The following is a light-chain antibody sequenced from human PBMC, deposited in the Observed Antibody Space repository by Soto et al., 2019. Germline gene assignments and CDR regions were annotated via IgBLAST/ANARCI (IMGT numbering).Light chain of an antibody. J-gene: IGLJ2*01. Sequence: QSALTQPPSASGSPGQSVTISCTGTSSDVGGYNFVSWYQQHPGKAPKLMIYGVSEQPSGVPDRFSGSKSGNTASLTVSGLQAEYEADYYCSSYAGSNIVVFGGGTKLTVL. V-gene: IGLV2-8*01. CDR1: SSDVGGYNF. CDR2: GVS. CDR3: SSYAGSNIVV.